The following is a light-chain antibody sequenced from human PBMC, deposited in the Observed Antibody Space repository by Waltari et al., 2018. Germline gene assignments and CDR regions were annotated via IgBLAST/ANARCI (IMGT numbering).Light chain of an antibody. CDR1: SPNIGAGYE. J-gene: IGLJ2*01. Sequence: QSVLTQPPSVSGAPGQRVTISCTGSSPNIGAGYELTWYQQLPGTTPKLLIYGNSNRPSGVPDRFSGSKSGTSASLAITGLQAEDEADYYCQSYDSSLSVHVVFGGGTKLTVL. CDR2: GNS. CDR3: QSYDSSLSVHVV. V-gene: IGLV1-40*01.